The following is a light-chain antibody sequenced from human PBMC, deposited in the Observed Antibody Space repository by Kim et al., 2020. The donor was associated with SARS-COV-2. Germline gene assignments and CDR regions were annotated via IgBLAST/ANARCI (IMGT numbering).Light chain of an antibody. CDR2: YDS. CDR1: NIGSKR. V-gene: IGLV3-21*04. Sequence: AQGKTARLTCGGNNIGSKRVPWYQQKPGQAPVLVIYYDSDRPSGIPERFSGSNSGNTATLTISRVEAGDEDDYYCQVWDSSSDHRVFGGGTQLTVL. CDR3: QVWDSSSDHRV. J-gene: IGLJ3*02.